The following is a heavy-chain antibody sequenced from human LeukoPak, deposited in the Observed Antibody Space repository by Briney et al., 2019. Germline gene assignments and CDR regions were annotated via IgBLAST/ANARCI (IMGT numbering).Heavy chain of an antibody. CDR2: IYYSGST. CDR1: GGSITGSY. V-gene: IGHV4-59*01. CDR3: ATAGPISGRHNYFDS. D-gene: IGHD3-10*01. Sequence: SETLSLTCTVSGGSITGSYWSWLRQPPGKGLEYVGYIYYSGSTNYNPSLKSRVTISVDTSKNQFSLKLTSVTAADTAVYYCATAGPISGRHNYFDSWGQGTLVTVSS. J-gene: IGHJ4*02.